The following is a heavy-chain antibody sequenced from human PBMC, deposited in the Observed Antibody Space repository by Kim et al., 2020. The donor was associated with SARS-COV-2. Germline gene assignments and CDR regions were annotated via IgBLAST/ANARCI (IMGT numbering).Heavy chain of an antibody. Sequence: VKGRFTISRDNSKNTLYLEMNSLRAEDAAVYYCATSTYDFWSGYQNYFDYWGQGTLVTVSS. V-gene: IGHV3-23*01. CDR3: ATSTYDFWSGYQNYFDY. J-gene: IGHJ4*02. D-gene: IGHD3-3*01.